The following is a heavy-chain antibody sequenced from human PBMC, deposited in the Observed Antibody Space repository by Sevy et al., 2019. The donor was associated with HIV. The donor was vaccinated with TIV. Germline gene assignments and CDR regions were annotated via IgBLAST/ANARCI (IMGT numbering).Heavy chain of an antibody. Sequence: SQTLSLTCVISGDSVSSNRAAWNWIRQSPSRGLEWLGRTYYRSKWYTEYAVSVKSRITINPDTSKNQVSLQLNSVTPEDTAVYYCTRGALSLDYWGQGTLVTVSS. CDR3: TRGALSLDY. CDR2: TYYRSKWYT. J-gene: IGHJ4*02. V-gene: IGHV6-1*01. CDR1: GDSVSSNRAA.